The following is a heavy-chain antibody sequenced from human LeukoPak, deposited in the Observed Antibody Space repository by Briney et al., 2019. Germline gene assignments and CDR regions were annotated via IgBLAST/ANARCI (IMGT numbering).Heavy chain of an antibody. D-gene: IGHD3-10*01. CDR2: IYYSGST. CDR1: GGSIGSYY. CDR3: ARLEYGSGSYYSRY. Sequence: SETLSLTCTVSGGSIGSYYWSWIRQPPGKGLEWIGYIYYSGSTNYNPSLKSRVTISVDTSKNQFSLKLSSVTAADTAVYYCARLEYGSGSYYSRYWGQGTLVTVSS. J-gene: IGHJ4*02. V-gene: IGHV4-59*01.